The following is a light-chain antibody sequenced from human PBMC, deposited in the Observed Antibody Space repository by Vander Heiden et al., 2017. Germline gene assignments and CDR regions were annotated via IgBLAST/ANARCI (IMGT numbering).Light chain of an antibody. J-gene: IGLJ2*01. V-gene: IGLV3-21*02. CDR1: NIGSKS. Sequence: SYVLTLPPSVPVAPGQTARVTCGGNNIGSKSVHWYQQKPGQAPVLVVYEDSDRPSGSPERFSGSNSGNTATLTISRVEAGDEADYYCQVWDSSSDHVVFGGGTKLTVL. CDR3: QVWDSSSDHVV. CDR2: EDS.